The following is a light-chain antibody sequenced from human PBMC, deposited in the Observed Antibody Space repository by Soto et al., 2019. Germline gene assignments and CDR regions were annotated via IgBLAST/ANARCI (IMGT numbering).Light chain of an antibody. CDR3: QQYNNWHT. V-gene: IGKV3-15*01. CDR2: GAS. CDR1: QSVSSN. Sequence: EIVMTQSPATLSVSPGERATLSCRASQSVSSNLAWYQQKPGQAPRLLIYGASTRATGIPARFSGSGSGTEFTLTISSLQSEDFAAYYCQQYNNWHTFGQGTKLEIK. J-gene: IGKJ2*01.